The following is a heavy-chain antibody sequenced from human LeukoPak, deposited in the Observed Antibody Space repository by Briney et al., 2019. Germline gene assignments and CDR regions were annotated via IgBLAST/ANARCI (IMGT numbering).Heavy chain of an antibody. CDR3: ARSPYFYDSSGYQ. D-gene: IGHD3-22*01. CDR2: INHSEST. V-gene: IGHV4-34*01. J-gene: IGHJ4*02. CDR1: GGSFSGYY. Sequence: PSETLSLTCAVYGGSFSGYYWSWIRQPPGKGLEWIGEINHSESTNYNPSLKSRVTISVDTSKNQLSLKLSSVTAADTAVYYCARSPYFYDSSGYQWGQGTLVTVSS.